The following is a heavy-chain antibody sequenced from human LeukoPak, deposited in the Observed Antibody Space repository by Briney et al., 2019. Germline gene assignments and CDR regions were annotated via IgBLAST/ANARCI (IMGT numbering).Heavy chain of an antibody. Sequence: GGSLRLSCAASGFTFNKYWMRWVRQAPGKGLEWVANVNQDVTEKYYVDSVKGRFNISRDNAKNSLYLHMNSLRAADTAVYYCARSKAGGYWGQGTLVIVST. J-gene: IGHJ4*02. D-gene: IGHD3-10*01. CDR3: ARSKAGGY. CDR2: VNQDVTEK. V-gene: IGHV3-7*01. CDR1: GFTFNKYW.